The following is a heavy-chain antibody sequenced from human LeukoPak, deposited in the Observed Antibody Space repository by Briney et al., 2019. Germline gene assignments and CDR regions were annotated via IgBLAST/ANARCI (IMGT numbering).Heavy chain of an antibody. CDR2: IWYDGSNK. V-gene: IGHV3-33*01. Sequence: GGSLRLSCAASGFTFSSYGMHWVRQAPGKGLEWVAVIWYDGSNKYYADSVKGRFTISRDNAKNSLYLQMNSLRAEDTAVYYCARDMVVRGVKDYWGQGTLVTVSS. D-gene: IGHD3-10*01. CDR3: ARDMVVRGVKDY. J-gene: IGHJ4*02. CDR1: GFTFSSYG.